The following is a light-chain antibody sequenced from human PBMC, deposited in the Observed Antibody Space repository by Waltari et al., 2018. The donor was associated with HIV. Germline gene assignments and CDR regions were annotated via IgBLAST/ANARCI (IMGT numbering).Light chain of an antibody. V-gene: IGLV1-47*01. CDR1: SSNIGSNY. J-gene: IGLJ1*01. CDR3: AVWGDSLNSYV. Sequence: QPVLTQPPSASATPGQRVNISCSGSSSNIGSNYVYWYQQLPGTAPKLLIYRNNQRPSGVPDRFSGSKSGTSASLAISGLRSEDEADYYCAVWGDSLNSYVFGTGTEVTVL. CDR2: RNN.